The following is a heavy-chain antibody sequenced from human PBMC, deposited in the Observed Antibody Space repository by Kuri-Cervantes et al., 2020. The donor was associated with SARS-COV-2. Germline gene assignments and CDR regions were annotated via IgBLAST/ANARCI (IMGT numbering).Heavy chain of an antibody. CDR3: ARPERFFGVVIPQGGAFVT. Sequence: SVKVSCKASGYTSTSYYMHWVRQAPGQGLEWMGGIIPIFGTANYEQKFQGRVTITADESTSTAYMGLSSLRSKDTAVYYCARPERFFGVVIPQGGAFVTWGQGTMVTVSS. CDR1: GYTSTSYY. V-gene: IGHV1-69*13. D-gene: IGHD3-3*01. CDR2: IIPIFGTA. J-gene: IGHJ3*02.